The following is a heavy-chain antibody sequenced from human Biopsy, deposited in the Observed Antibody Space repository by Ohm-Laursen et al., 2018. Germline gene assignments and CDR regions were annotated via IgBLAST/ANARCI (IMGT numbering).Heavy chain of an antibody. V-gene: IGHV4-34*01. J-gene: IGHJ5*02. Sequence: PSDTLSLTCSVFGKTFSDYQWSWIRQPPGKGLEWIGQINQAGTTNYNPSLKSRVSISADASKYEFSLRLTSVTAADTAVYYCARHPTGFWFDPWGQGTLVIVSS. CDR2: INQAGTT. CDR3: ARHPTGFWFDP. CDR1: GKTFSDYQ.